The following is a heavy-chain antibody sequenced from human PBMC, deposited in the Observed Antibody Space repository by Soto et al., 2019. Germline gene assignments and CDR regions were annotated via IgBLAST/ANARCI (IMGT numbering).Heavy chain of an antibody. CDR1: GGSISSGGYS. J-gene: IGHJ4*02. CDR3: AAGEASSRNLAPYYLDF. Sequence: PSETLSLTCAVSGGSISSGGYSWSWIRQPPGKGLEWIGYIHYSGTTSFFPSYNPSLRSRVTISEDTSKNQFSLKLLSVTTADTAVYFCAAGEASSRNLAPYYLDFWGQGTLVTVSS. V-gene: IGHV4-61*08. CDR2: IHYSGTT. D-gene: IGHD6-13*01.